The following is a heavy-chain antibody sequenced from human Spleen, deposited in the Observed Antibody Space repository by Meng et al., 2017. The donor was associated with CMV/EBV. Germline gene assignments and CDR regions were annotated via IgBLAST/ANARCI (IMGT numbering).Heavy chain of an antibody. Sequence: KASGYTFTSYGIIWVRQAPGQGLEWMGWISVYNGNTNYAQNLQGRVTMTTDTSTSTAYMELRSLRSDDTAVYYCARGCSGSTCHYDYWGQGTLVTVSS. J-gene: IGHJ4*02. CDR3: ARGCSGSTCHYDY. CDR1: GYTFTSYG. V-gene: IGHV1-18*01. D-gene: IGHD2-15*01. CDR2: ISVYNGNT.